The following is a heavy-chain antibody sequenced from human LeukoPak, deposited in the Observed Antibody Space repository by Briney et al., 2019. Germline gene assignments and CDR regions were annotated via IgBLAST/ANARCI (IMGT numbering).Heavy chain of an antibody. J-gene: IGHJ4*02. CDR2: ISSSGSTI. Sequence: PGGSLRLSCAASGFTFSDYYMSWIRQAPGKGLEWVSYISSSGSTIYYADSVKGRFTISRDNAKNSPYLRMNSLRAEDTAVYYCARVATVTSVDYWGQGTLVTVSS. V-gene: IGHV3-11*04. CDR1: GFTFSDYY. CDR3: ARVATVTSVDY. D-gene: IGHD4-17*01.